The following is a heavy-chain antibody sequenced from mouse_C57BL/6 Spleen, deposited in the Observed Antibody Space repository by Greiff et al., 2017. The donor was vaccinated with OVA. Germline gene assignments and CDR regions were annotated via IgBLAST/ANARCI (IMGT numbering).Heavy chain of an antibody. CDR3: AREFTTVVATDWYFDV. J-gene: IGHJ1*03. CDR2: INYDGSST. D-gene: IGHD1-1*01. Sequence: EVMLVESEGGLVQPGSSMKLSCTASGFTFSDYYMAWVRQVPEKGLEWVANINYDGSSTYYLDSLKSRFIISRDNAKNILYLQMSSLKSEDTATYYCAREFTTVVATDWYFDVWGTGTTVTVSS. V-gene: IGHV5-16*01. CDR1: GFTFSDYY.